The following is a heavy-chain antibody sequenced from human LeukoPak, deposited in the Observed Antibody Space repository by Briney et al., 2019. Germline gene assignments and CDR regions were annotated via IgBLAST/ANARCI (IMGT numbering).Heavy chain of an antibody. V-gene: IGHV4-59*12. J-gene: IGHJ5*02. CDR3: ARRLLWFGDP. CDR2: VYDSGTT. Sequence: SETLSLTCTVSGGSISRYYWSWIRQPPGKGLEWFGYVYDSGTTNYNPSLKSRVTISVDTSKNQFSLKLSSVTAADTAVYYCARRLLWFGDPWGQGTLVTVSS. CDR1: GGSISRYY. D-gene: IGHD3-10*01.